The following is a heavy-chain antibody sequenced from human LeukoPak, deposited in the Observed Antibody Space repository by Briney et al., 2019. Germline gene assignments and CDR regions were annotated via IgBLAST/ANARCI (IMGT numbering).Heavy chain of an antibody. CDR1: GFTFDDYG. J-gene: IGHJ4*02. D-gene: IGHD3-22*01. CDR3: ARAPYYYDSSGYSPSDY. V-gene: IGHV3-20*04. CDR2: INWNGGST. Sequence: GGSLRLSCAASGFTFDDYGMSWVHQAPGKGLEWVSGINWNGGSTGYADSVKGRFTISRDNAKNSLYLQMNSLRAEDTALYYCARAPYYYDSSGYSPSDYWGQGTLVTVSS.